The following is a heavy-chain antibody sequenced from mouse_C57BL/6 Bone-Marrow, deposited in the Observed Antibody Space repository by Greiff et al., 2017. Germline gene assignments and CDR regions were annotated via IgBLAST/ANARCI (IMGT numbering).Heavy chain of an antibody. J-gene: IGHJ2*01. CDR3: TTLPKNY. Sequence: VQLQQSGAELVRPGASVKLSCTASGFNIKDDYMHWVKQRPEQGLEWIGWIDPENGDTEYASKFQGKATITADPSSNTAYLQLSILTSEDTAVYYCTTLPKNYWGQGTTLTVSS. CDR2: IDPENGDT. CDR1: GFNIKDDY. D-gene: IGHD2-1*01. V-gene: IGHV14-4*01.